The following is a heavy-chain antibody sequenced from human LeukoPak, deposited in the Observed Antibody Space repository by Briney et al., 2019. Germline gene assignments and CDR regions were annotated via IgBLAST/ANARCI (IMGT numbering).Heavy chain of an antibody. CDR1: GGSISSSSYY. D-gene: IGHD4-11*01. CDR2: IYYSGST. Sequence: SETLSLTCTVSGGSISSSSYYWGWIRQPPGKGLEWIGSIYYSGSTYYNPSLKSRVTISVDTSKNQFSLKLSSVTAADTAVYYCARTVYYFDYWGQGTLVTVSS. CDR3: ARTVYYFDY. J-gene: IGHJ4*02. V-gene: IGHV4-39*07.